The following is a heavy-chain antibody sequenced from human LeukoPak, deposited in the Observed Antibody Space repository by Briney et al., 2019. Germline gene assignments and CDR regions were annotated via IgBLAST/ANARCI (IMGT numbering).Heavy chain of an antibody. CDR3: VRDWEHYDFDP. CDR1: GFRFSDYY. D-gene: IGHD3-3*01. CDR2: INGIGSDR. J-gene: IGHJ5*02. Sequence: GGSLRLSCAASGFRFSDYYIHWVRQAPGKGLVWVSRINGIGSDRIYADSVKGRFIISRDNARNMVSLQMNSLRVEDTAMYYCVRDWEHYDFDPWGQGTLVTVSS. V-gene: IGHV3-74*01.